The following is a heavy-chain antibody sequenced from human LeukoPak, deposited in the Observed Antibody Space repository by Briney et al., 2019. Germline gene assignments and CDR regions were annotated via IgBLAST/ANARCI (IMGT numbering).Heavy chain of an antibody. J-gene: IGHJ4*02. CDR1: GGSIGSYY. V-gene: IGHV4-59*12. Sequence: SETLSLTCTVSGGSIGSYYWSWIRQPPGKGLEWIGYIYYSGSTYYNPSLKSRVTISLDTSKNQFSLKVTSVTAADTAVYYCARTGYNSAWEFNYWGQGTLVTVSS. CDR2: IYYSGST. CDR3: ARTGYNSAWEFNY. D-gene: IGHD6-19*01.